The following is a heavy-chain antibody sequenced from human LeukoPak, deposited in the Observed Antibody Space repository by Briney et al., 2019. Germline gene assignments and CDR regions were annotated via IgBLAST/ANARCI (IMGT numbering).Heavy chain of an antibody. V-gene: IGHV5-51*01. D-gene: IGHD2-2*02. Sequence: ESLKISCKGSGYSFTSYWIGWVRQMPGKGLEWMGIIYPGDSDTRYSPSFQGQVTISADKSISTAYLQWSSLKASDTAMYYCARWGAGIVVVPAAIGYWGQGTLVTVSS. CDR2: IYPGDSDT. J-gene: IGHJ4*02. CDR1: GYSFTSYW. CDR3: ARWGAGIVVVPAAIGY.